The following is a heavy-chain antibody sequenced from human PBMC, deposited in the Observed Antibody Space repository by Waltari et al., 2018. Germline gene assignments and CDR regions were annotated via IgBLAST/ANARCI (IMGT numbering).Heavy chain of an antibody. CDR3: ARDRGRGLYLDS. CDR1: GDSITTTDC. CDR2: VRGDGKT. Sequence: QLQLQESGPGLVKPSGTLSLTCAVSGDSITTTDCWSWVRQPPGKGLEWIGQVRGDGKTNYNPSVASRVTISLDTSTDQFSLRVTSATAADTAIYFCARDRGRGLYLDSWGQGMLVTVSS. V-gene: IGHV4-4*02. D-gene: IGHD2-15*01. J-gene: IGHJ4*02.